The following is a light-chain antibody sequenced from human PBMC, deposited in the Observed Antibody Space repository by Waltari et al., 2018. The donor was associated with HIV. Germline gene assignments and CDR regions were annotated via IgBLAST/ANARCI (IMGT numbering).Light chain of an antibody. Sequence: EIVLTQSPGTLSLSPGERATLPCRASHSVTKLLAWYQQKPGQAPRLLIYDASTRAAGIPARFSGSGSGTDFTLTISILEPEDFAVYYCQQRSNWPSFGQGTRLDI. CDR3: QQRSNWPS. CDR2: DAS. J-gene: IGKJ2*03. CDR1: HSVTKL. V-gene: IGKV3-11*01.